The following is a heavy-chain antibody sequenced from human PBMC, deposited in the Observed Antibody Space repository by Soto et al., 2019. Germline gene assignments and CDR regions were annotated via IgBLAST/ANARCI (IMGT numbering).Heavy chain of an antibody. J-gene: IGHJ5*02. Sequence: GGSLRLSCAASGFTFSSYAMTWVRQAPGKGLEWVSIISASGGNTYYADSVKGRVTTSRDNSKNTLYLQMNSLRAEDTAVYYCAKVNDFWSESNWFDPWGQGTLVTVSS. CDR3: AKVNDFWSESNWFDP. D-gene: IGHD3-3*01. V-gene: IGHV3-23*01. CDR2: ISASGGNT. CDR1: GFTFSSYA.